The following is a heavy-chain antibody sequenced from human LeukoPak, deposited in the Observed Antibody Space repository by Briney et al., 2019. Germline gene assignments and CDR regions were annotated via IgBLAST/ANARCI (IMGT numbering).Heavy chain of an antibody. Sequence: SGGSLRLSCAASGFTFSSYWMSWVRQAPGKGLEWVANIKQGGSEKYYVDSVKGRFTISRDNAKNSLYLQMNSLRAEDTAVYYCARDSSIRYYDFWSGSYDAFDIWGQGTMVTVSS. J-gene: IGHJ3*02. CDR1: GFTFSSYW. CDR3: ARDSSIRYYDFWSGSYDAFDI. D-gene: IGHD3-3*01. CDR2: IKQGGSEK. V-gene: IGHV3-7*01.